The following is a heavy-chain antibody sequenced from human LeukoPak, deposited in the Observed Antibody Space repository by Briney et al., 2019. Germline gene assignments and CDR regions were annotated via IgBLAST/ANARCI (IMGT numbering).Heavy chain of an antibody. Sequence: SETLSLTCAAYGGSFSGYYWSWIRQPPGKGLEWIGEINHSGSTNHNPSLKSRVTISVDTSKNQFSLKLSSVTAADTAVYYCASGYSRKLGYWGQGTLVTVSS. CDR3: ASGYSRKLGY. CDR2: INHSGST. V-gene: IGHV4-34*01. J-gene: IGHJ4*02. D-gene: IGHD6-13*01. CDR1: GGSFSGYY.